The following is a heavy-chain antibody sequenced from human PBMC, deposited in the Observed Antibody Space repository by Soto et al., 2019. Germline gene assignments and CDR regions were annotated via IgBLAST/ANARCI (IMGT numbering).Heavy chain of an antibody. CDR3: ATWGWRCTAYYYSCMDV. D-gene: IGHD2-8*02. CDR2: IDPSDSYT. CDR1: GYSFTSYW. J-gene: IGHJ6*02. V-gene: IGHV5-10-1*01. Sequence: PGESLKISCKGSGYSFTSYWIRWVRQMPGKGLEWMGRIDPSDSYTNYSPSFQGHVTISADKSISTAYLQWSSLKASDTAMYYCATWGWRCTAYYYSCMDVWGQGTTVTVSS.